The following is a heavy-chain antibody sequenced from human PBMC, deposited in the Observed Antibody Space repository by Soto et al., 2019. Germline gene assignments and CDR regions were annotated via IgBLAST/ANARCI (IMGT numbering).Heavy chain of an antibody. CDR3: ARSVAVPGAHIDY. V-gene: IGHV4-59*01. Sequence: SETLSLTCSVSGVSISSYFWSWIRQSPGKGLEWIGYVYYTGSTNYSPSLRSRVSISLDTSKNQFSLRLSSVTAADTAVYFCARSVAVPGAHIDYWGQGTQVTVS. D-gene: IGHD6-19*01. CDR2: VYYTGST. CDR1: GVSISSYF. J-gene: IGHJ4*02.